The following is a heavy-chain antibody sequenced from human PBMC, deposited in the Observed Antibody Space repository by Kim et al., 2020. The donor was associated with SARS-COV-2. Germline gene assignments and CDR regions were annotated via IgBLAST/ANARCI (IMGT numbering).Heavy chain of an antibody. CDR3: ARLDGTAAATNYGMDV. D-gene: IGHD6-13*01. CDR1: GGSISSYY. V-gene: IGHV4-59*08. Sequence: SETLSLTCTVSGGSISSYYWSWIRQPPGKGLEWIGYIYYSGSTNYNPSLKSRVTISVDTSKNQFSLKLSSVTAADTAVYYCARLDGTAAATNYGMDVWGQGTTVTVSS. CDR2: IYYSGST. J-gene: IGHJ6*02.